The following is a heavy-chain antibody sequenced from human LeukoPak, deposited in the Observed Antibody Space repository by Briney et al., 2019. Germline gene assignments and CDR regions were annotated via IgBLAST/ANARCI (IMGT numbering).Heavy chain of an antibody. D-gene: IGHD2-2*02. CDR1: GYTFTGYY. Sequence: ASVKVSCKASGYTFTGYYMHWVRQAPGQGLEWMGWINPNSGGTNYAQKFQGRVTMTSDTSVTTAYMELSSLRSDDTAVYYCARDRCGSGSCYTGWFDPWGQGTLVTVSS. V-gene: IGHV1-2*02. CDR2: INPNSGGT. J-gene: IGHJ5*02. CDR3: ARDRCGSGSCYTGWFDP.